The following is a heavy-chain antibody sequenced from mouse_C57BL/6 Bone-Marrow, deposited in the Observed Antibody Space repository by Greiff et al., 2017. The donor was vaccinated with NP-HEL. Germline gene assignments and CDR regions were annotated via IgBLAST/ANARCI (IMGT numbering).Heavy chain of an antibody. CDR1: GYTFTSYW. J-gene: IGHJ2*01. CDR3: ARLTGTSFDY. CDR2: IHPNSGST. Sequence: VQLQQPGAELVKPGAPVKLSCKASGYTFTSYWMHWVKQRPGQGLEWIGMIHPNSGSTNYNEKFKSKATLTVDKSSSTAYMQLSSLTSEDSAVYYCARLTGTSFDYWGQGTTLTVSS. D-gene: IGHD4-1*01. V-gene: IGHV1-64*01.